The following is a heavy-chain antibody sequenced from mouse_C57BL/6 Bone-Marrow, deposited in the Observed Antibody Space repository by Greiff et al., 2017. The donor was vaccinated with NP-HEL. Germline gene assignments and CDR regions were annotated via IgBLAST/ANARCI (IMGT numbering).Heavy chain of an antibody. CDR1: GYSFTDYN. J-gene: IGHJ3*01. D-gene: IGHD1-1*01. V-gene: IGHV1-39*01. Sequence: VQLKESGPELVKPGASVKISCKASGYSFTDYNMNWVKQSNGKSLEWIGVINPNYGTTSYNQKFKGKATLTVDQSSSTAYMQLNSLTSEDSAVYYCATTTSVADWFAYWGQGTLVTVSA. CDR2: INPNYGTT. CDR3: ATTTSVADWFAY.